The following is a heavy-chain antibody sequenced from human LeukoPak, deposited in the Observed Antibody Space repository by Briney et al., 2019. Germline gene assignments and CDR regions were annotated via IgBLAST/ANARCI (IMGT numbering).Heavy chain of an antibody. D-gene: IGHD1-1*01. CDR2: ISSSSSYT. J-gene: IGHJ4*02. CDR3: ARQYNWNGMGIDY. Sequence: PGGSLRLSCAASGFTFSDYYMSWIRQAPGKGLEWVSYISSSSSYTNYADSVKGRFTISRDNAKNSLYLQMNSLRAEDTAVYYCARQYNWNGMGIDYWGQGTLVTVSS. CDR1: GFTFSDYY. V-gene: IGHV3-11*03.